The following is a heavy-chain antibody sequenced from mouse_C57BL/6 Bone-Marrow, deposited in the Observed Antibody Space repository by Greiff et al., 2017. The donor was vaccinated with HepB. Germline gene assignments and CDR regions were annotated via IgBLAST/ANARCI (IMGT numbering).Heavy chain of an antibody. J-gene: IGHJ1*03. CDR1: GFNIKDYY. Sequence: VQLQQSGAELVRPGASVKLSCTASGFNIKDYYMHWVKQRPEQGLEWIGRIDPEDGDTEYAPKFQGKATMTADTSSNTAYTQLSSLTSEDTAVYDCTQIYYGNYGYFDVWGTGTTVTVAS. CDR2: IDPEDGDT. CDR3: TQIYYGNYGYFDV. V-gene: IGHV14-1*01. D-gene: IGHD2-1*01.